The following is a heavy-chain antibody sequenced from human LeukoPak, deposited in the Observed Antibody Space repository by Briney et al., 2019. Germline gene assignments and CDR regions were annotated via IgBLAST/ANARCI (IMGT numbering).Heavy chain of an antibody. J-gene: IGHJ4*02. V-gene: IGHV4-59*08. Sequence: SETLSLTCTVSSGSISSYSWSSIRQPPGKGLEWIGYIYYTGGTTYNPSLKSRVTISVDTSKNQFSLKLYSVTAADTAVYYCARHRGGYDSSGYYFPNFDYWGQGTLVTVSS. CDR1: SGSISSYS. CDR3: ARHRGGYDSSGYYFPNFDY. CDR2: IYYTGGT. D-gene: IGHD3-22*01.